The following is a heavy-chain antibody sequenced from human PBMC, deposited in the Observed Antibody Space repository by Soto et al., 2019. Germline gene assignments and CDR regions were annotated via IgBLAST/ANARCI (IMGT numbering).Heavy chain of an antibody. CDR1: GYTSTDYY. CDR2: INAKTGQT. CDR3: ARTPQSAQHDF. Sequence: ASVKVSCKASGYTSTDYYVHWMRQVPGQGLEWMSWINAKTGQTLYAQKFQGRVTLTRDTSINTAYMEVTSLTTGDSAVYYCARTPQSAQHDFWGQGTLVTVSS. V-gene: IGHV1-2*02. D-gene: IGHD3-16*01. J-gene: IGHJ4*02.